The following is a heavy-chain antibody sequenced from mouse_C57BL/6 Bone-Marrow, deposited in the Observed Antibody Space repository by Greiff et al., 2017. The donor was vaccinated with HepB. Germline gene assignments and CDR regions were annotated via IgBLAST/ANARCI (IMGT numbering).Heavy chain of an antibody. D-gene: IGHD2-14*01. CDR2: IDPSDSYT. CDR1: GYTFTSYW. CDR3: AGYFAY. J-gene: IGHJ3*01. Sequence: VQLQQPGAELVMPGASVKLSCKASGYTFTSYWMHWVKQRPGQGLEWIGVIDPSDSYTNYNQKFKGKATLTVDTSSSTAYMQLSSLTSEDSAVYYCAGYFAYWGQGTLVTVSA. V-gene: IGHV1-59*01.